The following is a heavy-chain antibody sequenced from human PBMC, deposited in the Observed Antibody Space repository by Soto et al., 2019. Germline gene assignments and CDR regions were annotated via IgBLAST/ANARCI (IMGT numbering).Heavy chain of an antibody. CDR2: ISGHNGKT. CDR3: ARDSYPLAYFFDY. V-gene: IGHV1-18*04. Sequence: QVQLVQSGGEVKKPGASVKVSCKASGYTFINHGISWVRQAPGQGLEWMGWISGHNGKTNYAQKFPGRVNMTTDTSTSTAVMELRSLRSDATAVYYCARDSYPLAYFFDYWGQGTLVSVSS. J-gene: IGHJ4*02. CDR1: GYTFINHG.